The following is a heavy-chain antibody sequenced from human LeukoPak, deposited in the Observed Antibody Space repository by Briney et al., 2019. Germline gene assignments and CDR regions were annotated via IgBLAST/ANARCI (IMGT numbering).Heavy chain of an antibody. CDR2: ISGSGGST. V-gene: IGHV3-23*01. CDR3: AKVKNYYGSGSYSQGGYYFDY. D-gene: IGHD3-10*01. Sequence: GGSLRLSCAASGFTFSSYAMSWVRQAPGKGLEWVSAISGSGGSTYYADSVKGRFTISRDNSKNTLYLQMNGLRAEDTAVYYCAKVKNYYGSGSYSQGGYYFDYWGQGTLVTVSS. J-gene: IGHJ4*02. CDR1: GFTFSSYA.